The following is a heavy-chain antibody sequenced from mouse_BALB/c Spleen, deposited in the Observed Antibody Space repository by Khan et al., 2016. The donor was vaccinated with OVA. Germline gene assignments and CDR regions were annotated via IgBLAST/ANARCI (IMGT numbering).Heavy chain of an antibody. D-gene: IGHD2-10*02. CDR2: INPSTGYT. Sequence: QIQLVQSGAELAKPGASVKMSCTASGYTFPTYWIHWIKQRPGQGLEWIGSINPSTGYTEYNKNFKGKATLTADDSSSTAYMQLNSLTSADSAVYYWARRGLYGLFAYWGQGTLVTVSA. V-gene: IGHV1-7*01. CDR3: ARRGLYGLFAY. CDR1: GYTFPTYW. J-gene: IGHJ3*01.